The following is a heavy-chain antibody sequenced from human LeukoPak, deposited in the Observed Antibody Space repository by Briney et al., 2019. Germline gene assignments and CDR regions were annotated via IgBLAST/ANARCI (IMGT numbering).Heavy chain of an antibody. Sequence: PGGSLRLSCTASGFTFSSYEMNWVRQAPGKGLEWVSCIKSSGNYLYYADSVKGRFTISRDNAKNSLYLQMNSLRAEDTAVYYCARDTSPGAFDFWGQGTMVTVSS. V-gene: IGHV3-21*01. CDR3: ARDTSPGAFDF. J-gene: IGHJ3*01. D-gene: IGHD3-16*01. CDR1: GFTFSSYE. CDR2: IKSSGNYL.